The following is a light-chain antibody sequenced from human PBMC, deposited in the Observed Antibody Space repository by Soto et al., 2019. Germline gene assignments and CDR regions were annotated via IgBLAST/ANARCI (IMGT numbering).Light chain of an antibody. J-gene: IGLJ1*01. CDR3: SSYTSSRSLEGV. V-gene: IGLV2-14*01. CDR2: EVN. Sequence: QSALTQPASVSGSPGQSITLSCTGTNSDIGAYNYVSWFQQHPGKAPKLIISEVNNRPSGVSNRFSGSKSGNTASLTISGLQADDEADYYCSSYTSSRSLEGVFGTGTKVTVL. CDR1: NSDIGAYNY.